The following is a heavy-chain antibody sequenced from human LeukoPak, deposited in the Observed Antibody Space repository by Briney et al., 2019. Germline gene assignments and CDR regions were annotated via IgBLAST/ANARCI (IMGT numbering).Heavy chain of an antibody. J-gene: IGHJ4*02. CDR1: GFTFSSYW. D-gene: IGHD3-9*01. CDR2: INSDGSST. CDR3: ARRMRYFDWLFDY. V-gene: IGHV3-74*01. Sequence: GGSLRLSCVASGFTFSSYWMHWVRQAPGKGLVWVSRINSDGSSTSYADSVKGRFTISRDNAKNTLYLQMNSLRAEDTAVYYCARRMRYFDWLFDYWGQGTLVTVSS.